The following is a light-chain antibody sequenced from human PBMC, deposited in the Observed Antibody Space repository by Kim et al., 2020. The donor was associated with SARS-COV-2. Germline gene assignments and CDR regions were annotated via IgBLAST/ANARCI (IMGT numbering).Light chain of an antibody. Sequence: DIQLTQSPSFLSASVGDRVTITCRASQGISSYLAWYQQKPGKAPKLLIYAASTLQSGVPSRFSGSGSGTEFTLTISSLQPEDFATYCCQQLNTYPGYTFGQGTKLEI. CDR2: AAS. CDR1: QGISSY. V-gene: IGKV1-9*01. J-gene: IGKJ2*01. CDR3: QQLNTYPGYT.